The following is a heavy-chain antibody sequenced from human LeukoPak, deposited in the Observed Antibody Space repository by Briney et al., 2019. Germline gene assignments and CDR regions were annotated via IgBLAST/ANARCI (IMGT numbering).Heavy chain of an antibody. CDR3: ARHKNANYDFWSVYYPYYYYYYMDV. V-gene: IGHV4-4*08. CDR2: IYTSGST. Sequence: PSETLSLTCTVSGGSISSYYWSWIRQPPGKGLEWIGYIYTSGSTNYNPSLKSRVTTSVDTSKNHFSLKLSSVTAADTAVYYCARHKNANYDFWSVYYPYYYYYYMDVWGKGTTVTVSS. D-gene: IGHD3-3*01. J-gene: IGHJ6*03. CDR1: GGSISSYY.